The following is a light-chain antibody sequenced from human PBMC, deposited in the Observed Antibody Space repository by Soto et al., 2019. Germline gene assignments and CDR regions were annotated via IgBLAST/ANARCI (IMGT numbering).Light chain of an antibody. V-gene: IGKV3-20*01. CDR2: GAS. CDR1: QSVSSSY. CDR3: HQYGSSPQT. Sequence: EIVLTQSPGTLSLSPGERATLSCRASQSVSSSYLAWYQQKPGQAPRLLIFGASTRATGIPDRFRGSGSGTDFTLTITRLEPEDFGVYYCHQYGSSPQTFGQGTKVDIK. J-gene: IGKJ1*01.